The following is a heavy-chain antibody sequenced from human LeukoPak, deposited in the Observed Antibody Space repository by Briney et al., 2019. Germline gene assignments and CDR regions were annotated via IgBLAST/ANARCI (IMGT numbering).Heavy chain of an antibody. D-gene: IGHD2-15*01. V-gene: IGHV3-73*01. Sequence: PGGSLRLSCAASGFTFSGPDMHWVRQASGKGLERVGLIRSKPHSYTTVYAASVQGRFTISRDDSKNTAYLQMNSLKAEDTAVYYCTRQDCSGGSCSYVDYWGQGTLVTVSS. J-gene: IGHJ4*02. CDR1: GFTFSGPD. CDR3: TRQDCSGGSCSYVDY. CDR2: IRSKPHSYTT.